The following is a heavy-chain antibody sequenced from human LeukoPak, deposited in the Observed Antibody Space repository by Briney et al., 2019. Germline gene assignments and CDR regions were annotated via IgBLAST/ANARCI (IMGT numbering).Heavy chain of an antibody. CDR1: GGSISSGSYY. CDR2: IYTSGNT. V-gene: IGHV4-61*02. J-gene: IGHJ5*02. Sequence: PSQTLSLTCTVSGGSISSGSYYWSWIRQPAGKGLEWIGRIYTSGNTNYNPSLKSRVTISIDTSKNQFSLKLSSVTAADTAVYYCARGFIVAADWGFDPWGQGTLVTVSS. CDR3: ARGFIVAADWGFDP. D-gene: IGHD6-13*01.